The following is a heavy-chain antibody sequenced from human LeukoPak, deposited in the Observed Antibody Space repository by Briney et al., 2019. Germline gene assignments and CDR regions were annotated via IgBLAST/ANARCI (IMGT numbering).Heavy chain of an antibody. Sequence: GGSWRLSGAASGFTFSSYAMSWVGQAPGKGLEWVSAISGSGGSTYYADSVKGRFTISRENSTTTLYRQMNSRRARDPAVFYCAKDSSRLYYSKTGGGFDNWGQGTLVTVSS. CDR1: GFTFSSYA. D-gene: IGHD2-2*01. V-gene: IGHV3-23*01. CDR2: ISGSGGST. J-gene: IGHJ4*02. CDR3: AKDSSRLYYSKTGGGFDN.